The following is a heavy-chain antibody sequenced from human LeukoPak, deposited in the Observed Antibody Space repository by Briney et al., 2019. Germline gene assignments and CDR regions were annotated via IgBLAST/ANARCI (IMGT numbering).Heavy chain of an antibody. D-gene: IGHD1-1*01. V-gene: IGHV3-7*03. J-gene: IGHJ5*02. Sequence: GWSLRLSCTASGFTFSSYWRSWVPQAPPKRLERMANIKYDGSEKYFVDSVKGRFTISRDNANNSLYLQMISLSAADRAVYYCASEPPRQRCLEPWGHATLVTVSS. CDR1: GFTFSSYW. CDR2: IKYDGSEK. CDR3: ASEPPRQRCLEP.